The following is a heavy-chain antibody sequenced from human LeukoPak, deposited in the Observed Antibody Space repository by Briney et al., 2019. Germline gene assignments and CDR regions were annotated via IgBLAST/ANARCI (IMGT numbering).Heavy chain of an antibody. D-gene: IGHD3-16*01. CDR3: AKRTPLRMGAVYYYYMDV. CDR2: INQDGSEK. Sequence: GGSLRLSCAASEITFNTYWMSWVRQAPGKGLEWVANINQDGSEKNFVDSVKGRFTISRDNAKNSLYLQMNSLRVEDTAVYYCAKRTPLRMGAVYYYYMDVWGKGTTVTISS. J-gene: IGHJ6*03. V-gene: IGHV3-7*01. CDR1: EITFNTYW.